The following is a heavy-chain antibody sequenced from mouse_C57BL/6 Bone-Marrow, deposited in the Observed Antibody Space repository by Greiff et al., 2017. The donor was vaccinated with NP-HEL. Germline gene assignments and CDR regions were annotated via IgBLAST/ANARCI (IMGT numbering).Heavy chain of an antibody. CDR2: IDPSDSYT. Sequence: QVQLQQPGAELVMPGASVKLSCKASGYTFTSYWMHWVKQRPGQGLEWIGEIDPSDSYTNYNQKFKGKSTLTVDKSSSTAYMQLSSLTSEDSAVYYCARFGAYYPYYFDYWGQGTTLTVSS. D-gene: IGHD1-1*01. CDR1: GYTFTSYW. V-gene: IGHV1-69*01. CDR3: ARFGAYYPYYFDY. J-gene: IGHJ2*01.